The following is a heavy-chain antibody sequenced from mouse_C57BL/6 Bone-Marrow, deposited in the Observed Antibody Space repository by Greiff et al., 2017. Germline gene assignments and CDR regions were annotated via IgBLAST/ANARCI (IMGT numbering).Heavy chain of an antibody. J-gene: IGHJ2*01. CDR3: ARESGWLLRLDY. CDR2: IDPSDSYT. D-gene: IGHD2-3*01. V-gene: IGHV1-69*01. Sequence: QVQLQQPGAELVMPGASVKLSCKASGYTFTSYWMHWVKQRPGQGLEWIGEIDPSDSYTNYNQKFKSKATLTVDKSSSTAYMQLSSLTSEDSAVYYCARESGWLLRLDYWGQGATLTVSS. CDR1: GYTFTSYW.